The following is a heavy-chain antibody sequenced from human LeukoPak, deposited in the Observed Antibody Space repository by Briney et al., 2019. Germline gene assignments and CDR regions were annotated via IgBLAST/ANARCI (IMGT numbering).Heavy chain of an antibody. CDR3: ARQTGSGLFILP. J-gene: IGHJ4*02. Sequence: SETLSLTCTVSGVSISSSNSYWGWIRQPPGKGLEWIGSIYYSGDTYYNASLKSQVSISIDTSKNQFSLKLTSVTAADTAVYYCARQTGSGLFILPGGQGTLVTVSS. D-gene: IGHD3/OR15-3a*01. CDR2: IYYSGDT. CDR1: GVSISSSNSY. V-gene: IGHV4-39*01.